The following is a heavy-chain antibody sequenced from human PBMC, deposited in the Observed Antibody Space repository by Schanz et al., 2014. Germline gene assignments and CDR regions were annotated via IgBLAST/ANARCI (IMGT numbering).Heavy chain of an antibody. Sequence: VQLVESGGGLVKPGGSLRLSCTASGFPFSDYFMAWIRQPPGRGLEWVSAISGSGGSTYYADSVKGRFTISRDNSKNTLFLQMNSLRAEDTAVYYCARDHTTESYYSAGPPIDYWGQGTLLTVSS. V-gene: IGHV3-23*04. D-gene: IGHD1-26*01. J-gene: IGHJ4*02. CDR2: ISGSGGST. CDR1: GFPFSDYF. CDR3: ARDHTTESYYSAGPPIDY.